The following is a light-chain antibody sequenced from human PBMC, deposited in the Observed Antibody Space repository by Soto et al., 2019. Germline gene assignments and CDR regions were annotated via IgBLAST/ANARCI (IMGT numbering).Light chain of an antibody. CDR1: SSNIGAGYD. CDR2: GNS. J-gene: IGLJ2*01. CDR3: QSYDSSLSAFDVV. V-gene: IGLV1-40*01. Sequence: QPVLTQPPSVSGAPGQRVTISCTGSSSNIGAGYDVHWYQQLPGTAPKLLIYGNSNRPSGVPDRFSGSKSGTSASLAITGLQAEDEADYYCQSYDSSLSAFDVVFGGGTKLTVL.